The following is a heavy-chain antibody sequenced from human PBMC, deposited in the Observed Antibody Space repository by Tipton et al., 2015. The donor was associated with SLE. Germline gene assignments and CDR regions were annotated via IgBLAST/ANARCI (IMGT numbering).Heavy chain of an antibody. CDR3: ARVGGGLVGAIDY. CDR1: GGSISSGGYY. D-gene: IGHD1-26*01. Sequence: LRLSCTVSGGSISSGGYYWSWIRQPPGKGLEWIGEINHSGSTNYNPSLKSRVTISVDKSNNLFSLKLSSVTAADTAVYYCARVGGGLVGAIDYWGQGTPVTVSS. J-gene: IGHJ4*02. CDR2: INHSGST. V-gene: IGHV4-30-2*01.